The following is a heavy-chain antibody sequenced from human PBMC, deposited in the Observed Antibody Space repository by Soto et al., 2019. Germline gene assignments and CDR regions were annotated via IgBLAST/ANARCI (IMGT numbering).Heavy chain of an antibody. CDR3: ARDRDYDILTGYSDYYYYGMDV. Sequence: ASVKVSCKASGGTFSSYGISWVRQAPGQGLEWMGWISAYNGNTNYAQKLQGRVTMTTDTSTSTAYMELRSLRSDDTAVYYCARDRDYDILTGYSDYYYYGMDVWGQGTTVTVSS. CDR2: ISAYNGNT. J-gene: IGHJ6*02. CDR1: GGTFSSYG. D-gene: IGHD3-9*01. V-gene: IGHV1-18*01.